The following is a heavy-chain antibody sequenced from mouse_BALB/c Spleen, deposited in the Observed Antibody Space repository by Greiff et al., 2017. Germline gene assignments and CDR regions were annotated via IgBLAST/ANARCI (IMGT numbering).Heavy chain of an antibody. CDR2: ISSGSSTI. D-gene: IGHD2-10*02. Sequence: VQLQQSGGGLVQPGGSRKLSCAASGFTFSSFGMHWVRQAPEKGLEWVAYISSGSSTIYYADTVKGRFTISRDNPKNTLFLQMTSLRSEDTAMYYCARSYGKNAMDYWGQGTSVTVSS. J-gene: IGHJ4*01. CDR1: GFTFSSFG. CDR3: ARSYGKNAMDY. V-gene: IGHV5-17*02.